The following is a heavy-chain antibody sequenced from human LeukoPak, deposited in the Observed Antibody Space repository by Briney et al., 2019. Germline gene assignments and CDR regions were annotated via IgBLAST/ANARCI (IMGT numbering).Heavy chain of an antibody. J-gene: IGHJ4*02. CDR3: ARIKGYFDSGNYYGFFDY. CDR2: ISGSTGTI. V-gene: IGHV3-23*01. D-gene: IGHD3-10*01. Sequence: GGSLRLSCAASGYTFSGYAMSWVRQAPGKGLEWVSAISGSTGTIYYADSVKGRFTISRDNSKNTLYLQMKSLRAEDTAVYHCARIKGYFDSGNYYGFFDYWGQGTLVTVSS. CDR1: GYTFSGYA.